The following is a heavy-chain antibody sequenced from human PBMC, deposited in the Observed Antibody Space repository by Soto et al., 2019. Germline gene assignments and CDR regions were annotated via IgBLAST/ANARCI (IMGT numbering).Heavy chain of an antibody. CDR3: ARDRGQWLGQRGGY. Sequence: EVQLVESGGGLVQPGGSLRLSCAASGFTFSSYWMSWVRQAPGKGLEWVANIKQDGSEKYYVDSVKGRFTISRDNAKNSLYLQMNSLRAEDTAVYYCARDRGQWLGQRGGYWGQGTLVTVSS. V-gene: IGHV3-7*01. D-gene: IGHD6-19*01. J-gene: IGHJ4*02. CDR2: IKQDGSEK. CDR1: GFTFSSYW.